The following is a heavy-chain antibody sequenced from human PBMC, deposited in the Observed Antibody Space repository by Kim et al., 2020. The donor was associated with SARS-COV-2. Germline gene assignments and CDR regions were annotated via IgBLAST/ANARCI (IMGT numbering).Heavy chain of an antibody. V-gene: IGHV3-48*03. CDR3: ARDTAMVSMDV. J-gene: IGHJ6*02. Sequence: GGSLRLFCAASGFTFSSYEMNWVRQAPGKGLEWVSYISSSGSTIYYADSVKGRFTISRDNAKNSLYLQMNSLRAEDTAVYYCARDTAMVSMDVWGQGTTVTVSS. CDR1: GFTFSSYE. D-gene: IGHD5-18*01. CDR2: ISSSGSTI.